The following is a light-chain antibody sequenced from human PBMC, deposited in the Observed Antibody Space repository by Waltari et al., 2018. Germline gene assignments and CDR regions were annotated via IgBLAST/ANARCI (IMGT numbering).Light chain of an antibody. Sequence: DIQMNQSPSSLSASVGGTVTLTCRASQSIDSYLAWYQQKPGKAPKVLIYKASNLQSGVPSRFSGSGSGTDFTLTISSLQPEDFATYYCQQHNSNPRTFGQGTKVEIK. J-gene: IGKJ1*01. CDR3: QQHNSNPRT. V-gene: IGKV1-16*01. CDR1: QSIDSY. CDR2: KAS.